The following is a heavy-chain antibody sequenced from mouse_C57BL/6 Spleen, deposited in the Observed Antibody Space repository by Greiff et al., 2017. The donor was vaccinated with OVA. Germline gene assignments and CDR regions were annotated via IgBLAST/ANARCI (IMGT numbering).Heavy chain of an antibody. J-gene: IGHJ1*03. D-gene: IGHD2-5*01. Sequence: EVKVEESGGGLVKPGGSLKLSCAASGFTFSDYGMHWVRQAPEKGLEWVAYISSGSSTIYYADTVKGRFTISRDNAKNTLFLQMTSLRSEDTAMYYCAREGSNYFWYFDVWGTGTTVTVSS. V-gene: IGHV5-17*01. CDR3: AREGSNYFWYFDV. CDR1: GFTFSDYG. CDR2: ISSGSSTI.